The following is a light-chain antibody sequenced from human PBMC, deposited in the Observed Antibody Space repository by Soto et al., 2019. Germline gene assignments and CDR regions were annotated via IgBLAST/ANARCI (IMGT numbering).Light chain of an antibody. J-gene: IGLJ1*01. CDR1: SSDVGGYNY. CDR3: SLYTSSSNYV. CDR2: DVS. Sequence: QSVLTQPASVSGSPGQSITISCTGTSSDVGGYNYVSWYQQHPGKAPKLMIYDVSNRPSGVSNRFSGSKSGNTAALTICGLEAEDEADYYCSLYTSSSNYVFGPGTKLTVL. V-gene: IGLV2-14*01.